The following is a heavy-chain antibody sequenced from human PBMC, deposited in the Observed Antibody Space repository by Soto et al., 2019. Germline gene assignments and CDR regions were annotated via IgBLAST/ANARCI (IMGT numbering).Heavy chain of an antibody. CDR3: AGFSGGSCPRRWFAP. J-gene: IGHJ5*02. Sequence: ASVKVSCKASGYTFTSYGITWVRQAPGQGLEWMGWISAYNGNTNYAQKLQGRVTMTTDTSTSTAYMELRSLRSDDTAVYYCAGFSGGSCPRRWFAPRGQGTLVTVSS. CDR1: GYTFTSYG. V-gene: IGHV1-18*01. D-gene: IGHD2-15*01. CDR2: ISAYNGNT.